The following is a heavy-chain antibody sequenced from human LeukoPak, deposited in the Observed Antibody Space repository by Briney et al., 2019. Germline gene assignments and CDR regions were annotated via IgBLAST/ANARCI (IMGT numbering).Heavy chain of an antibody. CDR3: ARGGAYIWFGELNWFDP. CDR2: IIPIFGTA. CDR1: GGTFSSYA. D-gene: IGHD3-10*01. J-gene: IGHJ5*02. Sequence: GASVKVSCKASGGTFSSYAISWVRQAPGQGLEWMGGIIPIFGTANYAQKFQGRVTITADEPTSTAYMELSSLRSEDTAVYYCARGGAYIWFGELNWFDPWGQGTLVTVSS. V-gene: IGHV1-69*01.